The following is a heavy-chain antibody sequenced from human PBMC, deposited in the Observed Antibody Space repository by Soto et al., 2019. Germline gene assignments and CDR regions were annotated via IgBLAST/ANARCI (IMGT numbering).Heavy chain of an antibody. CDR3: ATSPNPGSATPSYYGMGV. Sequence: QVQLVQSAAEVKKPGSSVMLSCKASGGSFSSYIVSWVRQAPGQGLEWMGRIIPVLGVEYYAQKFQGRVTITADKSTSTAYMELSRLRSEGTAVYYCATSPNPGSATPSYYGMGVWCLGTTVTVSS. D-gene: IGHD2-15*01. CDR1: GGSFSSYI. J-gene: IGHJ6*02. CDR2: IIPVLGVE. V-gene: IGHV1-69*02.